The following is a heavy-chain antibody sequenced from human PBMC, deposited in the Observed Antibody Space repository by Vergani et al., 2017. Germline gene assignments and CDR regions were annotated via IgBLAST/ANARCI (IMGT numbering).Heavy chain of an antibody. Sequence: EVQLLESGGGLVQPGGSLRLSCAASGFTFSSYAMSWVRQAPGKGLEWVSYISSSSSTIYYADSVKGRFTISRDNAKNSLYLQMNSLRAEDTAVYYCARDYYDSSGYYYVPYYYYGKDVWGQGTTVTVSS. CDR1: GFTFSSYA. D-gene: IGHD3-22*01. CDR2: ISSSSSTI. V-gene: IGHV3-48*01. CDR3: ARDYYDSSGYYYVPYYYYGKDV. J-gene: IGHJ6*02.